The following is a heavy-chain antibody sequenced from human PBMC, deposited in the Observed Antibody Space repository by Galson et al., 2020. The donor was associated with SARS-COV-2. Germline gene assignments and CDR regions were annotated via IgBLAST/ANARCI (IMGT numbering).Heavy chain of an antibody. Sequence: GESLKISCAASGFTFSSYGMHWVRQAPGKGLEWVVVISYDGSNKYYADSVKGRFTISRDNSKNTLYLQMNSLRAEDTAVYYCAKDGVEEYQLLFYYYYYYMDVWGKGTTVTVSS. J-gene: IGHJ6*03. V-gene: IGHV3-30*18. CDR2: ISYDGSNK. D-gene: IGHD2-2*01. CDR3: AKDGVEEYQLLFYYYYYYMDV. CDR1: GFTFSSYG.